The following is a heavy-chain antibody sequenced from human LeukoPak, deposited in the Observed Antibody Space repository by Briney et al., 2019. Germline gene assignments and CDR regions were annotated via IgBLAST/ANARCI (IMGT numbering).Heavy chain of an antibody. Sequence: GGSLRLSCAASGFTFSSYWMSWVRQAPGKGLEWVANIKQDGSEKYYVDSVKGRFTISRDNAKNSLYLQMNSLRAEDTVVYYCARHPTEDYDFWSGYYGYYYYYMDVWGKGTTVTVSS. D-gene: IGHD3-3*01. CDR3: ARHPTEDYDFWSGYYGYYYYYMDV. J-gene: IGHJ6*03. CDR1: GFTFSSYW. CDR2: IKQDGSEK. V-gene: IGHV3-7*01.